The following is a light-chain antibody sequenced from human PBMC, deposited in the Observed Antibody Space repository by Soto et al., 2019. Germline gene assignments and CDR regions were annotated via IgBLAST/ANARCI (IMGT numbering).Light chain of an antibody. CDR1: QSISTW. CDR2: RAS. V-gene: IGKV1-5*03. Sequence: DIPMTQSPSTLSASVGDRVTITCRASQSISTWLAWYQQKPGTAPKLLIYRASTLESGVPSRFSGSGSGTEFTLTINSLQPDDFATYYCQQYTTYSGTFGPGTKVDIE. CDR3: QQYTTYSGT. J-gene: IGKJ3*01.